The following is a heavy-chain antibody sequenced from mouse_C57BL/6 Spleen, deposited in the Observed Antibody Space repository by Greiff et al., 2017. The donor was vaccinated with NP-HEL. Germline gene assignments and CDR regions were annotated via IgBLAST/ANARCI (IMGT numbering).Heavy chain of an antibody. J-gene: IGHJ1*03. V-gene: IGHV5-6*01. Sequence: DVQLVESGGDLVKPGGSLKLSCAASGFTFSSYGMSWVRQTPDKRLEWVATISSGGSYTYYPDSVKGRFTISRDNAKNTLYLQMSSLKSEDTAMYYCARQGTTVSYWYFDVWGTGTTVTVSS. CDR3: ARQGTTVSYWYFDV. CDR1: GFTFSSYG. D-gene: IGHD1-1*01. CDR2: ISSGGSYT.